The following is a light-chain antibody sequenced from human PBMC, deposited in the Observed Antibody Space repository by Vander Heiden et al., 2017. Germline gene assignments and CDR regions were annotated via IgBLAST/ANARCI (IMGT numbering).Light chain of an antibody. V-gene: IGKV3-20*01. CDR3: QHVSDPYT. CDR1: QSASDNY. J-gene: IGKJ2*01. CDR2: AAT. Sequence: EIVLTQSPGTLSLSPGERATLSCRASQSASDNYLAWYQQNPGQPPRLLVYAATRRADGIPDRFSGSGSGTDFTLTITRREPEDFAVYYWQHVSDPYTFGQGTKLEIK.